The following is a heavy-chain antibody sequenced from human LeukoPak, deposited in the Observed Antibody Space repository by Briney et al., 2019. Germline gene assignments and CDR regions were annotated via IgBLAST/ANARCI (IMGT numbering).Heavy chain of an antibody. Sequence: ASVKVSCKASGYTFTSYDINWVRQATGQGHEWMGWMNPVSANTGYAQKFQGRVTITRNTSISTAYMELSSLRSEDTAVYYCARGGGYSYGALDYWGQGTPVTVSS. D-gene: IGHD5-18*01. CDR2: MNPVSANT. V-gene: IGHV1-8*03. CDR1: GYTFTSYD. CDR3: ARGGGYSYGALDY. J-gene: IGHJ4*02.